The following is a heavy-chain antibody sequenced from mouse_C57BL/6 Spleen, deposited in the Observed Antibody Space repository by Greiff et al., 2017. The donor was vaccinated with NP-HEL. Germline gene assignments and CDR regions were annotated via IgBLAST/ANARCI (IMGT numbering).Heavy chain of an antibody. V-gene: IGHV6-3*01. CDR2: IRLKSDNYAT. J-gene: IGHJ3*01. CDR3: TGGAWFAY. Sequence: EVKLEESGGGLVQPGGSMKLSCVASGFTLSNYWMNWVRQSPEKGLEWVAQIRLKSDNYATHYAESVKGRFTISRDDSKSSVYLQMNNLRAEDTGIYYCTGGAWFAYWGQGTLVTVSA. CDR1: GFTLSNYW.